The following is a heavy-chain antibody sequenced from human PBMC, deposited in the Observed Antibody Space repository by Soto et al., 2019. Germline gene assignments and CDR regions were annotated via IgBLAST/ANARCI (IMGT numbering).Heavy chain of an antibody. J-gene: IGHJ4*02. CDR1: GGSISSYY. Sequence: SETLSLTCTVSGGSISSYYWSWIRQPPGKGLEWIGYIYYSGSTNYNPSLKSRVTISVDTSKNQFSLKLSSVTAADTAVYYCARAPRGNYGYPSSFDYWGQGPLVTVSS. CDR3: ARAPRGNYGYPSSFDY. D-gene: IGHD3-10*01. V-gene: IGHV4-59*01. CDR2: IYYSGST.